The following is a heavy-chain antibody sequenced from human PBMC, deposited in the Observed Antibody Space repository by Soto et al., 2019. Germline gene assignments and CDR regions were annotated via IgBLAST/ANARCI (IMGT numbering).Heavy chain of an antibody. J-gene: IGHJ6*02. D-gene: IGHD4-17*01. CDR2: ISSSGSTI. Sequence: EVQLVESGGGLVQPGGSLRLSCAASVFTFSSYEMNWVRQAPGKGLEWVSYISSSGSTIYYADSVKGRFTISRDNAKNSLYLQMNSLRAEDTAVYYCARDLLDHDYGDYLGYYYYGMDVWGQGTTVTVSS. V-gene: IGHV3-48*03. CDR3: ARDLLDHDYGDYLGYYYYGMDV. CDR1: VFTFSSYE.